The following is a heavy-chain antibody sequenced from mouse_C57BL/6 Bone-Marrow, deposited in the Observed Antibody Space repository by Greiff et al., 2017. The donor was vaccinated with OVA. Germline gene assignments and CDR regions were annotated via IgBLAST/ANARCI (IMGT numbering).Heavy chain of an antibody. CDR3: TRDPPYDGYYGWYFDV. CDR2: ISSGGDYI. V-gene: IGHV5-9-1*02. D-gene: IGHD2-3*01. CDR1: GFTFSSYA. Sequence: DVKLVESGEGLVKPGGSLKLSCAASGFTFSSYAMSWVRQTPEKRLEWVAYISSGGDYIYYADTVKGRFTISRDNARNTLYLQMSSLKSEDTAMYYCTRDPPYDGYYGWYFDVWGTGTTVTVSS. J-gene: IGHJ1*03.